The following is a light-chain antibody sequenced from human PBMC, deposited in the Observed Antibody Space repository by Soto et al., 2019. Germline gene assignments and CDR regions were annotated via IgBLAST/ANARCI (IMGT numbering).Light chain of an antibody. CDR1: SGHSNCA. CDR2: LNSDGSH. Sequence: QLVLTQSPSASASLGASVKLTCTLSSGHSNCAIAWHQQQPEKGPRYLMKLNSDGSHRKGDGIPDRFSGSSSGAERYLTISSLQSEDEADYYCQTWGTGIRVFGTGNKVTVL. V-gene: IGLV4-69*01. J-gene: IGLJ1*01. CDR3: QTWGTGIRV.